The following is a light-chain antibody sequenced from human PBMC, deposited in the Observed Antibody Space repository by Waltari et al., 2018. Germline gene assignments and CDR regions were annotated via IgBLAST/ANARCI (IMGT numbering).Light chain of an antibody. CDR2: GTS. Sequence: EIVLTQSPGTLSLSPGERATLSCRASQTVNSVYLAWYQQRPGQAPRLLIYGTSNRAADIPDRFSGGGSGTDFTLTISRLEPEDFAVYYCQQYGVSPRTFGQGTKVEIK. V-gene: IGKV3-20*01. J-gene: IGKJ2*01. CDR1: QTVNSVY. CDR3: QQYGVSPRT.